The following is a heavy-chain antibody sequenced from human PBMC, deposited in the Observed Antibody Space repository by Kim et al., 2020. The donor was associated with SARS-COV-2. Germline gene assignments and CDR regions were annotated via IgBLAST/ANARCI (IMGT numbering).Heavy chain of an antibody. CDR1: GDSITKYF. CDR2: IYHSANA. CDR3: VRVWGEGIDI. D-gene: IGHD3-10*01. Sequence: SETLSLTCTVSGDSITKYFWGWIRQPPGKGLEWIGYIYHSANANYNASLASRVTMSVDTPKNEFFLKLSSATAADTDVNYCVRVWGEGIDIWGPGTLV. J-gene: IGHJ4*02. V-gene: IGHV4-59*01.